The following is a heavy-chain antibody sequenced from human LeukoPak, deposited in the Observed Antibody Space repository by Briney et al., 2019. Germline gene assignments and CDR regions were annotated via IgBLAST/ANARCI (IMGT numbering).Heavy chain of an antibody. Sequence: GGSLRLSCAASGFTFSSYSMNWVRQAPGKGLEWVSAIRSSGRHMYYADSVKCPFTISRDNAKDSLYLQMNSLRAEDTAVYYCARLTFGGVIGFDYWGQGTLVTVSS. CDR3: ARLTFGGVIGFDY. D-gene: IGHD3-16*02. CDR2: IRSSGRHM. V-gene: IGHV3-21*01. CDR1: GFTFSSYS. J-gene: IGHJ4*02.